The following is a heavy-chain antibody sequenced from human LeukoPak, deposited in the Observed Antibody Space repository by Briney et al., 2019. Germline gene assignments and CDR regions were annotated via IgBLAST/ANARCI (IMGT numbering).Heavy chain of an antibody. D-gene: IGHD3-22*01. J-gene: IGHJ4*02. V-gene: IGHV3-23*01. CDR3: ARDTPLYYYDSSGYHSRFTTPGDY. CDR2: ISGSGGST. Sequence: PGGSLRLSCAASGFTFSSYAMSWVRQAPGKGLEWVSAISGSGGSTYYADSVKGRFTISRDNSKNTLYLQMNSLRAEDTAVYYCARDTPLYYYDSSGYHSRFTTPGDYWGQGTLVTVSS. CDR1: GFTFSSYA.